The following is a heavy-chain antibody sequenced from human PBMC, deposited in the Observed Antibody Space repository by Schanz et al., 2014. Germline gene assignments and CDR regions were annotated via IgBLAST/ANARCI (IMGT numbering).Heavy chain of an antibody. CDR2: ISPSSGGT. Sequence: QVQLVESGSEVKKPGASVKVSCKASGSTFIVYHVFHWVRQAPGQGLEWMGRISPSSGGTNYAQNFQGRVTMTKDTSINTVYMELSTLTSDDTAVYYCARESVSRTRLFDPWGQGTLVTVSS. D-gene: IGHD3-3*01. CDR3: ARESVSRTRLFDP. J-gene: IGHJ5*02. CDR1: GSTFIVYH. V-gene: IGHV1-2*06.